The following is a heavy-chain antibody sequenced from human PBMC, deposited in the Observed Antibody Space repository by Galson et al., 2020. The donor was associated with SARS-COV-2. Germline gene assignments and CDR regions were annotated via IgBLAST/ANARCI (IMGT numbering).Heavy chain of an antibody. V-gene: IGHV4-59*01. CDR2: IYYSGST. D-gene: IGHD6-13*01. J-gene: IGHJ2*01. CDR1: DGYLSSNY. CDR3: ASAYSSSWYWYFDL. Sequence: SETLSLTCTVTDGYLSSNYWSWIRQPPGKGLEWIGYIYYSGSTNYNPSLKSRVTISVDTSKNQFSLKLSSVTAADTAVYYCASAYSSSWYWYFDLWGRGTLVTVSS.